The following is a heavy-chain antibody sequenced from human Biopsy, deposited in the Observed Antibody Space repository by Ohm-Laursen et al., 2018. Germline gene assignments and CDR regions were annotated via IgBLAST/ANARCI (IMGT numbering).Heavy chain of an antibody. J-gene: IGHJ1*01. CDR3: ARGRNYIWGNEPWD. CDR1: GGSVSSNVAY. CDR2: INHGGTT. V-gene: IGHV4-39*01. D-gene: IGHD3-16*01. Sequence: SETLSLTCTVSGGSVSSNVAYWAWIRQPPGKGLEWIGEINHGGTTKYYNPSLRSRASISKDTSKNQFSLRPTSVSAADTAVYYCARGRNYIWGNEPWDWGQGTLVTVSS.